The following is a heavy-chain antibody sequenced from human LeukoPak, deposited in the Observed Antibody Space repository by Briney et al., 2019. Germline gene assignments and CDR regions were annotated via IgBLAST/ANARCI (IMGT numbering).Heavy chain of an antibody. CDR1: GFTFSSYS. D-gene: IGHD6-19*01. V-gene: IGHV3-48*01. CDR2: ISSSSSTI. J-gene: IGHJ4*02. CDR3: AKVNAFSTGWWAYFDF. Sequence: GGSLRLSCAASGFTFSSYSMNWVRQAPGKGLEWVSYISSSSSTIYYADSVKGRFTISRDNSKNTVYLQMNSLRAEDTAIYYCAKVNAFSTGWWAYFDFWGQGTLVTVSS.